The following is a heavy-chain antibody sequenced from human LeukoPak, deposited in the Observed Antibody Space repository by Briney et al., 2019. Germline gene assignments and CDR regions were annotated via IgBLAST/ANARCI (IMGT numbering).Heavy chain of an antibody. CDR1: GFSVSNNH. D-gene: IGHD4-23*01. V-gene: IGHV3-66*01. CDR3: AGFGGNSF. Sequence: GGSLRLSCAASGFSVSNNHVTWVSQAPGKGLEWVSVISNSGTTYYADSVKGRLTISRDNSKNTVYLQMNSLRAEDTAVYYCAGFGGNSFWGPGTLVTVS. J-gene: IGHJ4*02. CDR2: ISNSGTT.